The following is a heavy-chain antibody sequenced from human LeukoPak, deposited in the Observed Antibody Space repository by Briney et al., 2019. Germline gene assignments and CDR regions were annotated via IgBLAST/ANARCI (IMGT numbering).Heavy chain of an antibody. CDR1: GDSISSSSYY. J-gene: IGHJ4*02. CDR2: IYYSGRT. V-gene: IGHV4-39*01. CDR3: ARQFPLWYYDY. D-gene: IGHD2-21*01. Sequence: PSETLSLTCTVSGDSISSSSYYWGWIRQPPGKGLEWIGSIYYSGRTYYNPSLKSRVTISVDTSKNQFSLKLSSVTAADTAVYYCARQFPLWYYDYWGQGTLVTVSS.